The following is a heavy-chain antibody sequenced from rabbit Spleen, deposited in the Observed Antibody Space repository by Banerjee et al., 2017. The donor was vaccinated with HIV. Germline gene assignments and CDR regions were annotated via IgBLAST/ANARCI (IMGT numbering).Heavy chain of an antibody. V-gene: IGHV1S45*01. CDR3: ARYGIGWGPITF. Sequence: QEQLEESGGGLVKPEGSLTLSCKASGFDFRRYYLSWVRQAPGKGLEWIGCIGSSSGSTWYASWVNGRFTISKTSSTTVTLQMTSLTAADTATYFCARYGIGWGPITFWGQGTLVTVS. D-gene: IGHD4-1*01. CDR1: GFDFRRYYL. CDR2: IGSSSGST. J-gene: IGHJ3*01.